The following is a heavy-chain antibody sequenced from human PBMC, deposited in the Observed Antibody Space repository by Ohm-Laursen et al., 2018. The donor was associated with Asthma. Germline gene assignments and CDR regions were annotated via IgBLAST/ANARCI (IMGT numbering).Heavy chain of an antibody. V-gene: IGHV3-11*01. CDR1: GFIFNNDF. CDR3: ATLGDSSITQ. D-gene: IGHD3-16*01. CDR2: TSGTGSVI. J-gene: IGHJ4*02. Sequence: SLRLSCAAPGFIFNNDFMSWIRQAPGKGLEWVSYTSGTGSVIYYADSVEGRFTISWDDAKNSLYLQMNSLRVDDTAVYYCATLGDSSITQWGQGTLVTVSS.